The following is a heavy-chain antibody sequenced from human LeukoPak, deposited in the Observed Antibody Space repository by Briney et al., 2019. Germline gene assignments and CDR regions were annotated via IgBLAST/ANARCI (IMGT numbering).Heavy chain of an antibody. CDR2: IKNDGAVK. V-gene: IGHV3-7*01. D-gene: IGHD6-13*01. CDR3: AKDSYSKGDF. Sequence: GGSLRLSCAASGFTFSSYAMTWVRQAPGKGLEWVANIKNDGAVKSYVDSVKGRFTISRDNAKNSLYLQMNSLRAEDTAVYYCAKDSYSKGDFWGQGVLVTVSS. CDR1: GFTFSSYA. J-gene: IGHJ4*02.